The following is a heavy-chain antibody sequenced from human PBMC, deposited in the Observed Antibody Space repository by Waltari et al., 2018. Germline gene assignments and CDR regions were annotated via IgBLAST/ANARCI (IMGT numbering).Heavy chain of an antibody. D-gene: IGHD3-10*01. CDR3: ARDRGGAKHYGSLDY. Sequence: EVQLVESGGGLVQPGGSLRLSCAASGFTFSSYSMNWVRQAPGKGLEWVSYISSSRSTRYYADSVKGRFTISRDNAKNALYLQMNSLRAEDTAVYYCARDRGGAKHYGSLDYWGQGTLVTVSS. J-gene: IGHJ4*02. CDR1: GFTFSSYS. V-gene: IGHV3-48*04. CDR2: ISSSRSTR.